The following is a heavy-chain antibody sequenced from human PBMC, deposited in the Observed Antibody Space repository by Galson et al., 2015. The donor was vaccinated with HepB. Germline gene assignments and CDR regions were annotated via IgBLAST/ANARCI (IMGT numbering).Heavy chain of an antibody. Sequence: SLRLSCAGSGFTFSNNAMSWVRQAPGKGLEWVSSISGSGGSTHFADSVKGRFTISRDNSEDTVYLQLDSPRVEDTAVYYCAKDFAGYSYGYDFWGRGTRVTVSS. V-gene: IGHV3-23*01. CDR3: AKDFAGYSYGYDF. CDR1: GFTFSNNA. J-gene: IGHJ4*02. D-gene: IGHD5-18*01. CDR2: ISGSGGST.